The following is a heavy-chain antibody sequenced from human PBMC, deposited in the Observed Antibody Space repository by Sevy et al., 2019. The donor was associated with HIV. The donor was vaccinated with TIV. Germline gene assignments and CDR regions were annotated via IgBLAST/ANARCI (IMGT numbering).Heavy chain of an antibody. Sequence: GGSLRLSCAASGFTFSNAWMSWVRQAPGKGLEWVGRIKSKTDGGTTDYAAPVKGRFTISRDDSKNTLCLQMNSLKTEDTGVYYCTTERYLTMVRGVIIRLDAFDIWGQGTMVTVSS. D-gene: IGHD3-10*01. V-gene: IGHV3-15*01. CDR2: IKSKTDGGTT. J-gene: IGHJ3*02. CDR1: GFTFSNAW. CDR3: TTERYLTMVRGVIIRLDAFDI.